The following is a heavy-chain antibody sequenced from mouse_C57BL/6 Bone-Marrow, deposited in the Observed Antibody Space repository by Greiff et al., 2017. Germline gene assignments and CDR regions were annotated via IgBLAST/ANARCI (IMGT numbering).Heavy chain of an antibody. Sequence: VQLQQSGAELVKPGASVKISCKASGYTFTDYSINWVKQRPGQGLEWIGKIGPGSGSPYYNEKFKGKAPLTADKSSSTAYMPLCSLTSEVSAVSFCAIGSYSNYPFAYWGQGTLVTVSS. CDR2: IGPGSGSP. J-gene: IGHJ3*01. CDR1: GYTFTDYS. D-gene: IGHD2-5*01. V-gene: IGHV1-77*01. CDR3: AIGSYSNYPFAY.